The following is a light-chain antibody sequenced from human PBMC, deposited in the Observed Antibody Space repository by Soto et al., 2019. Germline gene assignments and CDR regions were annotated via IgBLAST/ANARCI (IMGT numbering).Light chain of an antibody. V-gene: IGKV1-39*01. Sequence: DIQMTQSPSSLSASTGDRVTITCRASQDITSYLAWYQQKPGKAPKLLIYAASSLQSGVPSRFSGSGSGTDFTLTISSLQPEDFATYYCQQSYSTPPTFGQGTKVDI. CDR2: AAS. CDR3: QQSYSTPPT. J-gene: IGKJ1*01. CDR1: QDITSY.